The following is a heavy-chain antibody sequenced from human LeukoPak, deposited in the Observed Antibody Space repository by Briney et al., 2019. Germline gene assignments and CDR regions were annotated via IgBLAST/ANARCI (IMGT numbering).Heavy chain of an antibody. Sequence: PSETLSLTCTVSGGSISSSSYYWGWIRQPPGKGLEWIGSIYYSGSTYYNPSLKSRVTISVDTSKNQFSLKLSSVTAADTAVYYRARRVAVDYFDYWGQGTLVTVSS. J-gene: IGHJ4*02. D-gene: IGHD6-19*01. CDR2: IYYSGST. V-gene: IGHV4-39*01. CDR3: ARRVAVDYFDY. CDR1: GGSISSSSYY.